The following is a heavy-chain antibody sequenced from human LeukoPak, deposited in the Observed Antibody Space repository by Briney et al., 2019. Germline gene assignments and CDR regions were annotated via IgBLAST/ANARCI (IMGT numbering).Heavy chain of an antibody. Sequence: PGGSLRLSCAASGFTVSSNYMSWVRQAPGKGLEWVSVIYSGGSTYYADSVKGRFTISRDNSKNTLYLQMNSLRAEDTAVYYCARESRSRGWYPSVDYYYGMDVWGQGTTVTVSS. J-gene: IGHJ6*02. CDR1: GFTVSSNY. CDR2: IYSGGST. D-gene: IGHD6-19*01. CDR3: ARESRSRGWYPSVDYYYGMDV. V-gene: IGHV3-53*01.